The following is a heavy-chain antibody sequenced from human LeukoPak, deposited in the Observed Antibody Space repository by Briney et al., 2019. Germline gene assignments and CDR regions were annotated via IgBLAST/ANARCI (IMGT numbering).Heavy chain of an antibody. D-gene: IGHD4/OR15-4a*01. Sequence: GGSLRLSCAASGFRFDRYAMTWARQAPGKGLEWVSAISFSGTSPYYGDSVKGRFTISRDNSKNTVYLQMNSLRDEDTALYYCAKDSSVLPNALDLWGQGTMVTVSS. J-gene: IGHJ3*01. CDR1: GFRFDRYA. CDR3: AKDSSVLPNALDL. V-gene: IGHV3-23*01. CDR2: ISFSGTSP.